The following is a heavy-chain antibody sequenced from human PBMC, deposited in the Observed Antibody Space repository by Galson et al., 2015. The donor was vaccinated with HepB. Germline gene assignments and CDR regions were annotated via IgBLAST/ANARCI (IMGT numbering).Heavy chain of an antibody. V-gene: IGHV4-4*02. D-gene: IGHD1-1*01. CDR3: ATTATTGSRVPLDY. CDR2: VYHSGTA. Sequence: LSLTCDVSGGSIRSDYWWNWVRQPPGKGLEWIGEVYHSGTANYNPSLKSRGTIFVDTSKNQLSLRLSSVTAADTGVYYCATTATTGSRVPLDYWGQGTLVTVSS. CDR1: GGSIRSDYW. J-gene: IGHJ4*02.